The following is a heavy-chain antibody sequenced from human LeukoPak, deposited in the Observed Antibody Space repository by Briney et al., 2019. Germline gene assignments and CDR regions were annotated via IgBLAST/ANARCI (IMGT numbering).Heavy chain of an antibody. D-gene: IGHD1-26*01. CDR2: ISTSGGTI. CDR3: ARDHVGWFDP. V-gene: IGHV3-11*04. CDR1: GFSFSDYY. J-gene: IGHJ5*02. Sequence: RPGGPLRLSCAASGFSFSDYYMSWIRQSPGKGLEWVSYISTSGGTIYYADSVKGRFTISRDNAKNSLYLQMNSLRAEDTAVYYCARDHVGWFDPWGQGILVTVSS.